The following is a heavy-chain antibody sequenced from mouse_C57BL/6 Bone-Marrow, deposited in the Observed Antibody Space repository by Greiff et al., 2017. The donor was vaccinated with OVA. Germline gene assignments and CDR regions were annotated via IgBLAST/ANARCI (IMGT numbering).Heavy chain of an antibody. CDR3: TPIYYYGTPAD. CDR2: IDPETGGT. D-gene: IGHD1-1*01. CDR1: GYTFTDYE. Sequence: VQLQQSGAELVRPGASVTLSCKASGYTFTDYEMHWVKQTPVHGLEWIGAIDPETGGTAYNQKFKGKAILTADKSSSTAYMELRSLTSEDSAVYYCTPIYYYGTPADWGQGTLVTVSA. J-gene: IGHJ3*01. V-gene: IGHV1-15*01.